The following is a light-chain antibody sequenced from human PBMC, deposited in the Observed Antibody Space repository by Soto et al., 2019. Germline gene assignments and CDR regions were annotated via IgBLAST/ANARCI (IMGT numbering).Light chain of an antibody. CDR3: QQYGSDSPWT. CDR1: QSIGSW. V-gene: IGKV1-5*03. CDR2: KAS. J-gene: IGKJ1*01. Sequence: DIQMTQSPSTLSASVGDRVTITCRASQSIGSWLAWYQQKPGKAPKLLIYKASSLENGVPSRFSGSGSGTEVTLTISSLQSDDFGSYYCQQYGSDSPWTFGQGTKVEIK.